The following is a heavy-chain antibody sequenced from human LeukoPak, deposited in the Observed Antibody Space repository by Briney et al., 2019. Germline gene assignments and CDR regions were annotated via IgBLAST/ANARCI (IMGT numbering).Heavy chain of an antibody. J-gene: IGHJ4*02. Sequence: ASVKVSCKASGYTFTSYGISWVRQAPGQGLEWMGWISAYNGNTNCAQKLQGRVTMTTDTSTSTAYMELRSLRSDDTAVYYCARDPLLNYDSSGYYLFYFDYWVQGTLATVSS. CDR3: ARDPLLNYDSSGYYLFYFDY. V-gene: IGHV1-18*01. CDR2: ISAYNGNT. CDR1: GYTFTSYG. D-gene: IGHD3-22*01.